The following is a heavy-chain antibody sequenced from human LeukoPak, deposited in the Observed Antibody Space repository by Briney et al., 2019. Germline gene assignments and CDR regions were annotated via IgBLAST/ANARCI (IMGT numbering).Heavy chain of an antibody. CDR2: ISSSNSYI. Sequence: GGSLRLSCAASGFTFSSYNMNWVRQAPGKGLEWVSSISSSNSYINYADSVKGRFTISRDNAKNSLFLQMNSLRVEDTAVYYCARGFNERFDSWGQGTLVTVSS. J-gene: IGHJ4*02. CDR3: ARGFNERFDS. V-gene: IGHV3-21*01. CDR1: GFTFSSYN.